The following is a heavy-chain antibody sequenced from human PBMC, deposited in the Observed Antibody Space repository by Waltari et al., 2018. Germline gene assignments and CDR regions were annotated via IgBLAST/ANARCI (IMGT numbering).Heavy chain of an antibody. CDR1: GFTFRAYG. D-gene: IGHD3-9*01. CDR3: GVFTIKPTGVFND. J-gene: IGHJ4*02. V-gene: IGHV3-30*02. Sequence: VQFVESGGGVVQPGGSLRLSCDVSGFTFRAYGMPWLRRAPGKGLEWVAFIAAGGGEKCYADSVQGRFIISRDNSQNTLYLQMSSLRPEDTAVFYCGVFTIKPTGVFNDWGQGTLVTVSS. CDR2: IAAGGGEK.